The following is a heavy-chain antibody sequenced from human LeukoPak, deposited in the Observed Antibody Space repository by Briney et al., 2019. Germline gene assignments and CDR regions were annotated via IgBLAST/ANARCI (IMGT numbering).Heavy chain of an antibody. Sequence: GGSLRLSCAASGFTFSSYDMHWVRQGPGKGLEWVSGIDTAGGTYYAGSVKGRFTISRENAKNSFYLQMNSLRAGDTAVYFCTRRMRGLGSYSDAFDIWGQGTMVTVSS. CDR3: TRRMRGLGSYSDAFDI. CDR2: IDTAGGT. D-gene: IGHD3-10*01. J-gene: IGHJ3*02. V-gene: IGHV3-13*04. CDR1: GFTFSSYD.